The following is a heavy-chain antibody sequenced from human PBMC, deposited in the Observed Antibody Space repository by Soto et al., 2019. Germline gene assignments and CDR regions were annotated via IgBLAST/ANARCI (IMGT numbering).Heavy chain of an antibody. Sequence: QVQLVQSGGGVVQPGRSLRLSCAGSGFTFSSYGIHWVRQAQGKGLEWVALISYDGGNEKYTESVKERFTISRDDSHKLAYLQISGLRTEDTSMYYCAKDRYSGTYPTDFDHWGQGSLVTVSS. CDR2: ISYDGGNE. V-gene: IGHV3-30*18. CDR1: GFTFSSYG. D-gene: IGHD1-26*01. J-gene: IGHJ4*02. CDR3: AKDRYSGTYPTDFDH.